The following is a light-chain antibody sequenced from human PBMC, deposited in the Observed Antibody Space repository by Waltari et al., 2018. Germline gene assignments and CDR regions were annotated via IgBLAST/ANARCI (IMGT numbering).Light chain of an antibody. CDR3: QQYGSSRPIT. Sequence: RASQSVSSSYLAWYQQKPGHAPRLLIYVASSRATGIPDRFSGSGSGTDFTLTISRLDPEDFAVYYCQQYGSSRPITFGQGTRLEIK. J-gene: IGKJ5*01. CDR2: VAS. V-gene: IGKV3-20*01. CDR1: QSVSSSY.